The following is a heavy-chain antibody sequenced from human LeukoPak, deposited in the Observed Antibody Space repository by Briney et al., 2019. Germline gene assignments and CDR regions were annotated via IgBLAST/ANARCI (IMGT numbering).Heavy chain of an antibody. CDR1: GFTFSSYG. Sequence: GGSLRLSCAASGFTFSSYGMHWVRQAPGKGLEWVAFIRHDGSNKYYADSVKGRFTISRDNSKNTLYLQMNSLRAEDTAVYYCAELGITMIGGVWGKGTTVTISS. J-gene: IGHJ6*04. V-gene: IGHV3-30*02. CDR2: IRHDGSNK. CDR3: AELGITMIGGV. D-gene: IGHD3-10*02.